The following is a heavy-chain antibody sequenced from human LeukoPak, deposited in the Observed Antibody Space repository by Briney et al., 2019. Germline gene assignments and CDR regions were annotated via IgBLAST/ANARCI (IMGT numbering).Heavy chain of an antibody. V-gene: IGHV4-61*01. Sequence: SETLSLTCTVSGVSISSSNSYWSWIRQPPGKGLEWIGYIYYSGSTNYNPSLKSRVTISVDTSKNQFSLKLSSVTAADTAVYYCAREYSSSSGGDPYYFDYWGQGTLVTVSS. CDR3: AREYSSSSGGDPYYFDY. D-gene: IGHD6-6*01. J-gene: IGHJ4*02. CDR2: IYYSGST. CDR1: GVSISSSNSY.